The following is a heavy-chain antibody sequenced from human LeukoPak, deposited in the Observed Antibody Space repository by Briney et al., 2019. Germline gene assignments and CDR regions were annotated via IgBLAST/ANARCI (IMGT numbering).Heavy chain of an antibody. CDR1: GFTFSSYG. J-gene: IGHJ4*02. CDR3: DPHDSSSPF. V-gene: IGHV3-30*03. D-gene: IGHD6-6*01. CDR2: ISSDGSNK. Sequence: GGSLRLSCAASGFTFSSYGMPWVRQAPGKGLEWVTFISSDGSNKYYADSVKGRFTISRDNSKNTLYLQMNSLRPEDTAVYYCDPHDSSSPFWGQGTLVTVSS.